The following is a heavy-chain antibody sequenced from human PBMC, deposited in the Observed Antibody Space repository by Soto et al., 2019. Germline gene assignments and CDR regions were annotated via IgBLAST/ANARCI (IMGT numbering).Heavy chain of an antibody. CDR3: ARSVAARRGEDWFDP. CDR1: GFTVSSNY. Sequence: ETLSLSCAASGFTVSSNYMSWVRQAPGKGLEWVSVIYSGGSTYYADSVKGRFTISRDNPKNTLYLQMNSLRAEDTAVYYCARSVAARRGEDWFDPWGQGTLVTVSS. CDR2: IYSGGST. D-gene: IGHD6-6*01. J-gene: IGHJ5*02. V-gene: IGHV3-53*01.